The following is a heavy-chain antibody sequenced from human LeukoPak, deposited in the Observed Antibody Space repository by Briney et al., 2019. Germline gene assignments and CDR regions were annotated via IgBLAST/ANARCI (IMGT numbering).Heavy chain of an antibody. CDR1: GFTFSSYG. CDR3: ARDWAPYGDESVY. Sequence: GGSLRLSCATSGFTFSSYGMSWVRQAPGKGLEWVSGINWNGGSTGYADSVKGRFTISRDNAKNSLYLQMNSLRAEDTALYYCARDWAPYGDESVYWGQGTLVTVSS. D-gene: IGHD4-17*01. J-gene: IGHJ4*02. V-gene: IGHV3-20*04. CDR2: INWNGGST.